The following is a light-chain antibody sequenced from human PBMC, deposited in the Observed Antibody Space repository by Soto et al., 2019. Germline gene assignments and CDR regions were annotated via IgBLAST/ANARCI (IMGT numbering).Light chain of an antibody. J-gene: IGKJ4*01. CDR3: HQYAVSPLT. CDR2: DAS. Sequence: EIVVTQSPGTLSLSPGESATLSCRASQSVGRNYLAWFQHKPDQAPRLLIYDASNRATGVPDRFSGSGFGTDFTLSVTRLEPEDFAVYYCHQYAVSPLTFGGGTTVEIK. CDR1: QSVGRNY. V-gene: IGKV3-20*01.